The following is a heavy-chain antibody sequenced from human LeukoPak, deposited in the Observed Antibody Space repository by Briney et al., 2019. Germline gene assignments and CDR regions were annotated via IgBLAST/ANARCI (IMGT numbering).Heavy chain of an antibody. D-gene: IGHD3-22*01. Sequence: GGSLRLSCAASGFTFSSYGMHWVRQAPGKGLEWVAFIRYDGSNKYYADSVKGRFTISRDNSKNTLYLQMNSLKTEDTAVYYCTTDPRGTMIVVAAGPHAFDIWGQGTMVTVSS. V-gene: IGHV3-30*02. J-gene: IGHJ3*02. CDR3: TTDPRGTMIVVAAGPHAFDI. CDR2: IRYDGSNK. CDR1: GFTFSSYG.